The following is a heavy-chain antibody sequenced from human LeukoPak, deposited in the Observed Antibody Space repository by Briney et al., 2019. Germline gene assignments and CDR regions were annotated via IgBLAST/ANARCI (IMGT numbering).Heavy chain of an antibody. CDR3: ARVSSLLWFGELFPYYYGMDV. J-gene: IGHJ6*02. Sequence: PGGSLRLSCAASGFTFSSYAMHWVRQAPGKGLEWVAVISYDGSNKYYADSVKGRFTISRDNSKNTLYLQMNSLRAEDTAVYYCARVSSLLWFGELFPYYYGMDVWGQGTMVTVSS. CDR1: GFTFSSYA. CDR2: ISYDGSNK. V-gene: IGHV3-30*04. D-gene: IGHD3-10*01.